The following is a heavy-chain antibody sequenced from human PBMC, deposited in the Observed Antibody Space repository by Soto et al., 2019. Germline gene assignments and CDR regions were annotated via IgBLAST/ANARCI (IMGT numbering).Heavy chain of an antibody. CDR3: ARDSGGRGSGTYLWSD. J-gene: IGHJ4*02. CDR1: GGSISSYY. Sequence: QVQLQESGPGLVKPSETLSLTCTVSGGSISSYYWSWIRQPPGKGLEWIGYIFYSGSTNYNPSLKSRVTISVDTSKNQFTLKLSSVTAADTAVYYCARDSGGRGSGTYLWSDWGQGTLVTVSS. V-gene: IGHV4-59*01. D-gene: IGHD3-10*01. CDR2: IFYSGST.